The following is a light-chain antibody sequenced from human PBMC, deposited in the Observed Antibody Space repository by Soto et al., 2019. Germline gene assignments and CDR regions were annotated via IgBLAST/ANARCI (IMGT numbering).Light chain of an antibody. Sequence: DIQMTQSPSSLSASVGDRVTITCRASQSISNDLNWYQQKPGIAPKLLIYAASILQSGVPSRFSGSGSGTDFTLTISSLQPEDFASYHCQQSYTTARTFGQGTKVDIK. CDR3: QQSYTTART. CDR1: QSISND. J-gene: IGKJ1*01. V-gene: IGKV1-39*01. CDR2: AAS.